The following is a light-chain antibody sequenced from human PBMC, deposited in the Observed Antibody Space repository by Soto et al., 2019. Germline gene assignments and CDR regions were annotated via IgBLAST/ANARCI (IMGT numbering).Light chain of an antibody. J-gene: IGLJ2*01. CDR3: SSYAGSNNLV. Sequence: YVLTQPPSASGSPGQSVTISCTGTSSDVGGYNYVSWYQQHPGKAPKLMIYEVDKRPSGVPDRFSGSKSGNTASLTVSGLQAADEADYYCSSYAGSNNLVFGGGTKLTVL. CDR2: EVD. CDR1: SSDVGGYNY. V-gene: IGLV2-8*01.